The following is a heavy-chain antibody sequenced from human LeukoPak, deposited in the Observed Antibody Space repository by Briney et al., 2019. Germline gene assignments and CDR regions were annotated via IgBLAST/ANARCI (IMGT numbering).Heavy chain of an antibody. Sequence: GGSLRLSCAASRFTLSVHWMHWVRQAPGKGLEWVSRINPDESDKAYADSVKGRFTISRDNAKNTLYLQMNSLRAEDTAVYYCARDRVATIFTYHPMFDSWGPGTLVTVSS. CDR2: INPDESDK. CDR1: RFTLSVHW. J-gene: IGHJ5*01. V-gene: IGHV3-74*01. D-gene: IGHD3-10*02. CDR3: ARDRVATIFTYHPMFDS.